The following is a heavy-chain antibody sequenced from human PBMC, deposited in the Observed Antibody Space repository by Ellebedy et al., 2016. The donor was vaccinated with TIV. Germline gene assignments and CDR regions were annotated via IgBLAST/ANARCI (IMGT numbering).Heavy chain of an antibody. J-gene: IGHJ3*02. Sequence: GGSLRLXCAASGFTFSNYWMNWVRQAPGKGLAWVANINPDGSAKSYVDSVKGRFTISRDNTKKSLSLRMDSLRVEDTAVYYCARDLETYYDFWSADRGAFDIWGQGTMVTVSS. CDR1: GFTFSNYW. CDR2: INPDGSAK. D-gene: IGHD3-3*01. V-gene: IGHV3-7*01. CDR3: ARDLETYYDFWSADRGAFDI.